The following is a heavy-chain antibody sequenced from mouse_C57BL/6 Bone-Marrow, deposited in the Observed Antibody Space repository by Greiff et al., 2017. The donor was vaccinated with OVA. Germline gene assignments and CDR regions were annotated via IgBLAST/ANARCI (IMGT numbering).Heavy chain of an antibody. Sequence: QVQLQQPGAELVKPGASVKMSCKASGYTFTSYWITWVKQRPGQGLEWIGDIYPGSGSTNYNEKFKSKATLTVDTSSSTAYMQLSSLTSEDSAVYYGARGYNGSSYWYFDDWGTGTTVTVSS. V-gene: IGHV1-55*01. D-gene: IGHD1-1*01. CDR3: ARGYNGSSYWYFDD. CDR2: IYPGSGST. CDR1: GYTFTSYW. J-gene: IGHJ1*03.